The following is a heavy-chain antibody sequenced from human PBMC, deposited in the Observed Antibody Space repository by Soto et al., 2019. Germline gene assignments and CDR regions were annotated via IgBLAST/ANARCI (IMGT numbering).Heavy chain of an antibody. Sequence: GASVKVSCKASGYTFTSYGISWVRQAPGQGLEWMGWISAYNGNTNYAQKLQGRVTMTTDTSTSTAYMELNSLRVEDTAVYYCARWTGTLLLNWLDPWGQGSLVTVSS. V-gene: IGHV1-18*04. CDR3: ARWTGTLLLNWLDP. D-gene: IGHD1-7*01. J-gene: IGHJ5*02. CDR2: ISAYNGNT. CDR1: GYTFTSYG.